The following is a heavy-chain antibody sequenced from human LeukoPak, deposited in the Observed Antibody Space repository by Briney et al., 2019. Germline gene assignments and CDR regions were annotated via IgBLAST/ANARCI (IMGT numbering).Heavy chain of an antibody. J-gene: IGHJ3*02. CDR3: ARMVERFGESPDGFDI. V-gene: IGHV1-46*01. CDR1: GYTFTTYY. D-gene: IGHD3-10*01. CDR2: INPSGGGT. Sequence: VASVKVSCKASGYTFTTYYIHWVRQAPGQGLEWMGIINPSGGGTWYAQKFQDRVTMTRDTSASTVHMNLSSLRSEDTAVYYCARMVERFGESPDGFDIWGQGTLVTVSS.